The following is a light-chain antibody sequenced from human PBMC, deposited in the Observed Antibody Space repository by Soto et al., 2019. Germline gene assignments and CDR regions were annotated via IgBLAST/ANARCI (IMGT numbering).Light chain of an antibody. CDR2: GAS. CDR1: QSVSSN. J-gene: IGKJ2*01. CDR3: HQYNSWYT. Sequence: EVVLTQSPATLSVSPGKRAILSCRASQSVSSNLAWYQQKPGQAPRLLIYGASTRATGIPARFSGSGSGTFFRLTIRRLQSEDFAVYYCHQYNSWYTFGQGTKLEIK. V-gene: IGKV3-15*01.